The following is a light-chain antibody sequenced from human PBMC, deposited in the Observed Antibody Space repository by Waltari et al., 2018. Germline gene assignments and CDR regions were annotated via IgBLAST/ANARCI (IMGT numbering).Light chain of an antibody. CDR3: CSHAGSYVI. CDR1: GSVVGVYKS. CDR2: DVS. V-gene: IGLV2-11*01. Sequence: QSALTQPRSVSGSPGQSVTISCTATGSVVGVYKSVSWYQQHPGKAPKLMIYDVSERPSGVPDRFSGSKSGNTASLTISGLQAEDEADYYCCSHAGSYVIFGGGTKLTVL. J-gene: IGLJ2*01.